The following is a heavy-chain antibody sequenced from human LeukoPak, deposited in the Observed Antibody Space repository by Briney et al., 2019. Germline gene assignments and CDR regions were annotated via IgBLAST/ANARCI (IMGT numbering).Heavy chain of an antibody. D-gene: IGHD3-3*01. V-gene: IGHV3-74*01. CDR2: INSDGSST. CDR3: ARDSVPYYDFWSGYFDDY. Sequence: GGSLRLSCAGSGDSWMHWVRQAPGKGLVWVSRINSDGSSTSYADSVKGRFTISRDNAKNTLYLQMNSLRAEDTAVYYCARDSVPYYDFWSGYFDDYWGQGTLVTVSS. J-gene: IGHJ4*02. CDR1: GDSW.